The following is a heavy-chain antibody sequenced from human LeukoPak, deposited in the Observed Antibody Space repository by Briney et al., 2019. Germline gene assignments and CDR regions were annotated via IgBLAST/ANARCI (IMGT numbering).Heavy chain of an antibody. Sequence: PSETLSLTCTVSGGSVSSDSYFWTWIRQPPGKGPEWIGYIYYSGSTNYNPSLKSRVTISLDTSKSQISLKLSSVIAADTAVYYCARGQRRLQDYWGQGTLVTVSS. V-gene: IGHV4-61*01. CDR3: ARGQRRLQDY. CDR2: IYYSGST. CDR1: GGSVSSDSYF. J-gene: IGHJ4*02.